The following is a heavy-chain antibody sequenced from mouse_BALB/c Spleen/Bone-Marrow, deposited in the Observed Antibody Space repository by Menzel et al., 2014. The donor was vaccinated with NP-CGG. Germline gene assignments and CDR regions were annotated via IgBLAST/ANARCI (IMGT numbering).Heavy chain of an antibody. J-gene: IGHJ3*01. CDR1: GFSLTDCG. Sequence: VQRVESGPGLVAPSQSLSITCTVSGFSLTDCGVSWIRQPPGKGLEWLGGIWGGGSTYYNSALKSRLSISKDNSKSXVFLKMNSLQTGDAAMYYCARVCFDFDGFAYWGQGTLVTVSA. D-gene: IGHD2-4*01. CDR3: ARVCFDFDGFAY. CDR2: IWGGGST. V-gene: IGHV2-6-5*01.